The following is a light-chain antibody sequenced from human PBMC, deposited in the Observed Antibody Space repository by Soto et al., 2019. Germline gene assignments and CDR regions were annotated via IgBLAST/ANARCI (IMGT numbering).Light chain of an antibody. CDR2: DAS. CDR3: QQYKSYST. J-gene: IGKJ1*01. CDR1: QSLNSR. V-gene: IGKV1-5*01. Sequence: DIQLTQSPSTLSASVGDRVTLTFRAAQSLNSRLAWYQHRPGKAPRLLIYDASTLESGVPSRFSGSGSGTEFTLTINNLQPDDLATYICQQYKSYSTFGRGTKV.